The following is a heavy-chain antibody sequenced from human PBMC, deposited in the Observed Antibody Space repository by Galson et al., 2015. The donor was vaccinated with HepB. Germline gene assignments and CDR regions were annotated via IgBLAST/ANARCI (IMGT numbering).Heavy chain of an antibody. J-gene: IGHJ4*02. Sequence: SLRLSCAASGFIFSNYGMQWVRQAPGKGLEWVAHIWYDGTYKHYADSVKGRFTISRDNAKNTLFLQMNSLRAEDTAVYYCARDSGNGGSQDWGQGTLDSVSS. D-gene: IGHD2-8*01. V-gene: IGHV3-33*01. CDR3: ARDSGNGGSQD. CDR1: GFIFSNYG. CDR2: IWYDGTYK.